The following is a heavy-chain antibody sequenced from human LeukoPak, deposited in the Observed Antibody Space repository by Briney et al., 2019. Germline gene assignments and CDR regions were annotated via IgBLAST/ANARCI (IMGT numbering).Heavy chain of an antibody. J-gene: IGHJ5*02. CDR2: ISAYHSNT. CDR1: GYTFTNYG. V-gene: IGHV1-18*01. Sequence: ASVKVSCKASGYTFTNYGISWVRQAPGQGLEWMGWISAYHSNTNYAQKLQGRVTMTTDTSMSTVYMELRSLRSDDTAVYYCARDTSPGYGDPPAWFDPWGQGTLVTVSS. CDR3: ARDTSPGYGDPPAWFDP. D-gene: IGHD4-17*01.